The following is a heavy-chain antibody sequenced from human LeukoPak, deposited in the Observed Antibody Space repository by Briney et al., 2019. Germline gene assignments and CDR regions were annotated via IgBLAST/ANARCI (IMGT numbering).Heavy chain of an antibody. J-gene: IGHJ4*02. V-gene: IGHV3-53*01. D-gene: IGHD3-22*01. CDR1: GFTVSSNY. Sequence: GGSLRLSCAASGFTVSSNYMSWVRQAPGKGLEGVSVIYSGGSTDYADSVKGRFTISRDNSKNTLYLQMNSLRAEDTAVYYCALQNDSSPFDYWGQGTLVTVSS. CDR3: ALQNDSSPFDY. CDR2: IYSGGST.